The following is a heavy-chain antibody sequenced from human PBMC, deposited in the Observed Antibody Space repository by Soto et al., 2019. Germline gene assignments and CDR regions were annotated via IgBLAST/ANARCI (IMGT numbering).Heavy chain of an antibody. CDR2: INSDGSNT. CDR3: ARDKGSSSSPFDY. J-gene: IGHJ4*02. Sequence: EVQLVESGGGILQPGGSLRLSCAASGFTFSSYWMHWVRQAPGKGLVWVSRINSDGSNTNYADSVKGRFTISRDNAKNTLYLQMNSLRAEDTAVYYCARDKGSSSSPFDYWGQGTLVTVSS. V-gene: IGHV3-74*01. CDR1: GFTFSSYW. D-gene: IGHD6-6*01.